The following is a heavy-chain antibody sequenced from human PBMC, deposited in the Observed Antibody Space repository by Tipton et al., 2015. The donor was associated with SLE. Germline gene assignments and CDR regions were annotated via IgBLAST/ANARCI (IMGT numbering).Heavy chain of an antibody. V-gene: IGHV4-34*01. CDR3: ARGKISWAFFVVRNYFDS. Sequence: TLSLTCAVYGGSLSGHYWSWIRQSPGKGLECIGESNDSGKTHYNAALESRATISVDTSRSQFSLRLTSVTAADAAVYYCARGKISWAFFVVRNYFDSWSQGTLVTVSS. J-gene: IGHJ4*02. CDR2: SNDSGKT. D-gene: IGHD2-21*01. CDR1: GGSLSGHY.